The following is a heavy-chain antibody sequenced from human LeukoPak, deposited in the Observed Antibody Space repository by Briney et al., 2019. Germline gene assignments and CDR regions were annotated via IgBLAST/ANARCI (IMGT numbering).Heavy chain of an antibody. V-gene: IGHV3-33*01. CDR2: IWYDGSKK. J-gene: IGHJ4*01. Sequence: PGGSLRLSCATSGFTFSSYGMHWVRQAPGKGLEWVAVIWYDGSKKYYADSVKGRFTISRDNSENTLYLQMNSLRDEDTAVYYCARWNGASSGKGLDYWGQGTLVTVSS. CDR3: ARWNGASSGKGLDY. D-gene: IGHD3-22*01. CDR1: GFTFSSYG.